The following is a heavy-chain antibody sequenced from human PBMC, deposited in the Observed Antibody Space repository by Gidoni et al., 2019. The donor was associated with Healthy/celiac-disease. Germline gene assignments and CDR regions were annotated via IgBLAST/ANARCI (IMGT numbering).Heavy chain of an antibody. CDR1: GGTFSSYA. CDR3: ARDLGGFIAAAGTLGY. CDR2: IIPILGIE. V-gene: IGHV1-69*04. Sequence: QVQLVQSGAEVKKPGSSVKVSCKASGGTFSSYAIRWVRQAPGQGLEWMGRIIPILGIENYAQKFQGRVTITAEKSTSTAYMELSRLRSEDTAVYYCARDLGGFIAAAGTLGYWGQGTLVTVSS. J-gene: IGHJ4*02. D-gene: IGHD6-13*01.